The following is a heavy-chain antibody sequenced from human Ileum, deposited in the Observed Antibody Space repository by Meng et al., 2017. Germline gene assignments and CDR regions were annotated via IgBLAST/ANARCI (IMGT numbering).Heavy chain of an antibody. J-gene: IGHJ2*01. CDR3: ARSERSVYWYFDL. CDR2: INHSATT. CDR1: GGSFSAYY. Sequence: HAKLRCAGLLRPSETLSRTCGVYGGSFSAYYWTWIRQPPGKGLEWIGEINHSATTYYSPSLMGRVSVSVDTSKNQFSLKLTSVTAADTAVYYCARSERSVYWYFDLWGRGTLVTVSS. D-gene: IGHD1-26*01. V-gene: IGHV4-34*01.